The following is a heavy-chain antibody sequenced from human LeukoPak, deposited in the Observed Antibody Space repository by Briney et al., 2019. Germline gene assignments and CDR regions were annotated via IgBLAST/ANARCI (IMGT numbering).Heavy chain of an antibody. D-gene: IGHD5-18*01. V-gene: IGHV3-30*04. J-gene: IGHJ4*02. CDR1: GFTFSSYA. CDR2: ISYDGSNK. Sequence: AGGSLRLSCAASGFTFSSYAMHWVRQAPGKGLEWVAVISYDGSNKYYADSVKGRFTISRDNSKNTLYLQMNSLRAEDTAVYYCARSVDTAMVTPDYWGQGILVTVSS. CDR3: ARSVDTAMVTPDY.